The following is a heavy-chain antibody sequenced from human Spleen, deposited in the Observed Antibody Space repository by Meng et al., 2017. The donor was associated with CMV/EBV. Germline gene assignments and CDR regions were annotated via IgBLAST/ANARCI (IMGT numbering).Heavy chain of an antibody. V-gene: IGHV3-7*01. CDR2: IKKDGSEK. J-gene: IGHJ4*02. Sequence: SLRLSFEISGLPFNTYWMSWVRQAPGRGLEWVATIKKDGSEKYYVDSVKGRFTISRDNAKEGLYLQMSSLRGEDTAVYYCAMRTSFDHWGQGTLVTVSS. CDR3: AMRTSFDH. CDR1: GLPFNTYW.